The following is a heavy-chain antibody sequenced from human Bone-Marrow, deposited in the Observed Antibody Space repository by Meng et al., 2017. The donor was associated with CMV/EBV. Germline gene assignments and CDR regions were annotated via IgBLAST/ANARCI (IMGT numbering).Heavy chain of an antibody. J-gene: IGHJ4*02. CDR1: GFTFSSYA. CDR2: ISGSGGST. Sequence: GESLKISCAASGFTFSSYAMSWVRQAPGKGLEWVSAISGSGGSTYYADSVKGRFTISRDNSKNTLYLQMNSLRAEDTAVYYCAQRYVAAAGEHDYWGQGTLVTVSS. D-gene: IGHD6-13*01. CDR3: AQRYVAAAGEHDY. V-gene: IGHV3-23*01.